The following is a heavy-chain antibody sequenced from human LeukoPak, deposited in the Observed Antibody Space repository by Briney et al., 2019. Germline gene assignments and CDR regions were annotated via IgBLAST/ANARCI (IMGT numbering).Heavy chain of an antibody. CDR1: GGSISSYY. Sequence: SETLSLTCTVSGGSISSYYWSWIRQPPGKGLEWIGYIYYSGSTNYNPSLKGRVTISVDTSKNQFSLKLSSVTAADTAVYYCARMYSSGPNTEGLNAFDIWGQGTMVTVSS. V-gene: IGHV4-59*08. J-gene: IGHJ3*02. D-gene: IGHD6-19*01. CDR3: ARMYSSGPNTEGLNAFDI. CDR2: IYYSGST.